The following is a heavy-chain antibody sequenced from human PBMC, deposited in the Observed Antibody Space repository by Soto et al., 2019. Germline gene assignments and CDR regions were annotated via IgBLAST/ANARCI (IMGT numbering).Heavy chain of an antibody. Sequence: GGSLRLSCAASGFTFSSYAMSWVRQAPGKGLEWVSATSGSGGSTYYADSVKGRFTISRDNSKNTLYLQMNSLKTEDTAVYYCTTDGPFPVPGDYWGQGTLVPVPS. CDR1: GFTFSSYA. CDR2: TSGSGGST. CDR3: TTDGPFPVPGDY. J-gene: IGHJ4*02. V-gene: IGHV3-23*01.